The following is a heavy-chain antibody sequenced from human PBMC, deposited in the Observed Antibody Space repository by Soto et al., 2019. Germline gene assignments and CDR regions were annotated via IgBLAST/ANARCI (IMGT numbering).Heavy chain of an antibody. Sequence: SETLSLTCSVSGDSISRIDYYWTWIRQHPEKGLEWIGNIYFRGNTYYSPSLESRLTISVDTSKNQFSLKLTSVTAADTAVYYCAREGGSYDSGGYLITGAFDIWGPGTMVTVSS. CDR1: GDSISRIDYY. J-gene: IGHJ3*02. D-gene: IGHD3-22*01. V-gene: IGHV4-31*03. CDR2: IYFRGNT. CDR3: AREGGSYDSGGYLITGAFDI.